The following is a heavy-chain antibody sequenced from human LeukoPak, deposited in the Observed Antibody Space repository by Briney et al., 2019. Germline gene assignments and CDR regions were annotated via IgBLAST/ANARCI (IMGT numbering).Heavy chain of an antibody. D-gene: IGHD6-13*01. CDR1: GYTFTSYG. V-gene: IGHV1-18*01. Sequence: ASVKVSCKASGYTFTSYGIGWVRQAPGQGLEWMGWISAYNGNTNYAQKLQGRVTMTTDTSTSTAYMELRSLRSDDTAVYYCARDGRAAASGYYYYGMDVWGQGTTVTVSS. CDR3: ARDGRAAASGYYYYGMDV. CDR2: ISAYNGNT. J-gene: IGHJ6*02.